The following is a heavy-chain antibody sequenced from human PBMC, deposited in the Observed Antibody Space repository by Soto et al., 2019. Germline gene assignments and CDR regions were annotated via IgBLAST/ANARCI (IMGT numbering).Heavy chain of an antibody. D-gene: IGHD5-12*01. V-gene: IGHV3-7*01. Sequence: GGSLRLSWAAAGFDCEKSWMTWVRQVPGKGPEWLANIKRNRSYIYYVDSVQGRYTISRDNAKNSLYLQMNSLRAEDTAVYYCARFGYTTEANWGQGTLVTVSS. J-gene: IGHJ4*02. CDR2: IKRNRSYI. CDR3: ARFGYTTEAN. CDR1: GFDCEKSW.